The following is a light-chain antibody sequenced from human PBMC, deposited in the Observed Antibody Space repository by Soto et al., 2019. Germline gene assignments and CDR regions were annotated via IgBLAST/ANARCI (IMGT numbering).Light chain of an antibody. Sequence: QSVLTQSSSASASLGSSVKLTCTLSSGHSSYIIAWHQQQPGKAPRYLMKLEGTGSYNKGSGVPDRFSGSSSGADRYLTISNHQFEDEADYYCETWDRNTVVFGGGTQLTVL. CDR3: ETWDRNTVV. CDR1: SGHSSYI. J-gene: IGLJ2*01. V-gene: IGLV4-60*02. CDR2: LEGTGSY.